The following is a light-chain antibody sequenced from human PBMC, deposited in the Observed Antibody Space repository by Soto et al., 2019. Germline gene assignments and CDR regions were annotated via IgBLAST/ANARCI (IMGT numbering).Light chain of an antibody. CDR1: QSVSND. CDR3: QQYNNWPLT. Sequence: EIVLTQSPATLSLSPGERATLSCRASQSVSNDLAWYQQKPGQTPRLLIYDASIRADGIPDRFSGSGSETDFTLTISRLEPEDSAVYYCQQYNNWPLTFGGGTKVDIK. V-gene: IGKV3-11*01. J-gene: IGKJ4*01. CDR2: DAS.